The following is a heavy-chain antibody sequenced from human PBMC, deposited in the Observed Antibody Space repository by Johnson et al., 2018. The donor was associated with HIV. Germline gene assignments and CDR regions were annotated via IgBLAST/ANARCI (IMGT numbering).Heavy chain of an antibody. Sequence: QVHLVESGGGGVQPGRSLRLSCAASGFTFSSYGMHWVRQAPGKGLEWVAVIWYDGSNKYYADSVKGRFTISRDNSKNTLYLQMNSLRAEDTALYYCARERKNYLIAARGDAFDIWGQGTMVTVSS. D-gene: IGHD6-6*01. V-gene: IGHV3-33*08. CDR1: GFTFSSYG. CDR2: IWYDGSNK. CDR3: ARERKNYLIAARGDAFDI. J-gene: IGHJ3*02.